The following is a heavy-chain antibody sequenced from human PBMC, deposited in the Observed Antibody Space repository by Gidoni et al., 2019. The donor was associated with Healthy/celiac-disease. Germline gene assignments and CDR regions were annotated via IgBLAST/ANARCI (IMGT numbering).Heavy chain of an antibody. Sequence: QVQLQESGPGLVKPSETLSLTCTVSGGSVSSGSYYWCWIRQPPGKGLEWIGYIYYSGSTNYNPSLKSRVTISVDTSKNQFSLKLSSVTAADTAVYYCARGDYGDYPWWGQGTLVTVSS. V-gene: IGHV4-61*01. CDR1: GGSVSSGSYY. J-gene: IGHJ4*02. D-gene: IGHD4-17*01. CDR2: IYYSGST. CDR3: ARGDYGDYPW.